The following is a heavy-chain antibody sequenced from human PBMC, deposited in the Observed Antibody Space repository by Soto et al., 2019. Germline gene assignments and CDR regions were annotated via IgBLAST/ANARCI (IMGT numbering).Heavy chain of an antibody. CDR2: INPGGGRT. Sequence: QVQLVQSGAEVKKPGASVKVSCKASGYTFTNYYIHWVRLAPGQGLEWMGIINPGGGRTNYAQKFQGRVTMTRDTSTSTVYLELSSLRSEDTAVYYCARDLSSYSSGWYDLWGRGTLVTVSS. D-gene: IGHD6-19*01. J-gene: IGHJ2*01. CDR1: GYTFTNYY. V-gene: IGHV1-46*01. CDR3: ARDLSSYSSGWYDL.